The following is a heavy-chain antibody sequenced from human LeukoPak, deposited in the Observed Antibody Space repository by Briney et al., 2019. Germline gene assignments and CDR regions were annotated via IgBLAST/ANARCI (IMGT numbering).Heavy chain of an antibody. J-gene: IGHJ4*02. CDR2: IYYSGST. CDR1: GDSISSYY. Sequence: PSETLSLTCTVSGDSISSYYWNWVRQPPGKGLEWIGYIYYSGSTNCNPSLKSRVIISIDTSKNQFSLKLRSVTAADTAVYYCAREVPIVRGLRWDYWGQGTLVTVSS. D-gene: IGHD3-10*01. V-gene: IGHV4-59*01. CDR3: AREVPIVRGLRWDY.